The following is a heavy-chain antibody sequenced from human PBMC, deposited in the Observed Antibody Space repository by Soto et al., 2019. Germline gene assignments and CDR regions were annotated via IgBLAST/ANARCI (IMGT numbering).Heavy chain of an antibody. CDR2: IYYSGST. CDR3: ARVRDVDTAMVTWYYFDC. CDR1: GGSISSYY. D-gene: IGHD5-18*01. Sequence: SETLSLTCTVSGGSISSYYWSWIRQPPGKGLEWIGYIYYSGSTNYNPSLKSRVTISVDTSKNQFSLKLSSVTAADTAVYYCARVRDVDTAMVTWYYFDCWGQGTLVTVSS. V-gene: IGHV4-59*01. J-gene: IGHJ4*02.